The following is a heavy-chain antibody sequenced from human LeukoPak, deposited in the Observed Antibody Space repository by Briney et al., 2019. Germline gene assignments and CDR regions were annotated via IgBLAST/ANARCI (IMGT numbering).Heavy chain of an antibody. CDR3: ARELSVVVPAATFDYFDY. CDR2: IYYSEST. J-gene: IGHJ4*02. CDR1: GGSISSGDYY. D-gene: IGHD2-2*01. V-gene: IGHV4-30-4*08. Sequence: SETLSLTCTVSGGSISSGDYYWSWIRQPPGKGLEWIGYIYYSESTYYNPSLKSRVTISVDTSKNQFSLKLSSVAAADTAVYYCARELSVVVPAATFDYFDYWGQGTLVTVSS.